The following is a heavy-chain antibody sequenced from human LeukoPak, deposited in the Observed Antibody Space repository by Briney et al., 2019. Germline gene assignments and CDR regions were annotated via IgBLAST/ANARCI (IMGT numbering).Heavy chain of an antibody. CDR1: GFIFSTYW. J-gene: IGHJ3*02. CDR3: ARERFIMGRETSDGAFDI. D-gene: IGHD3-10*01. Sequence: GGSLRLSCAASGFIFSTYWMSWVRQAPGKGLEWVASIQQDGGQRYYVDSVQGRFTISRDNAKNALYLQMNSLRAEDTAVYFWARERFIMGRETSDGAFDIWGQGTMVPVSS. V-gene: IGHV3-7*01. CDR2: IQQDGGQR.